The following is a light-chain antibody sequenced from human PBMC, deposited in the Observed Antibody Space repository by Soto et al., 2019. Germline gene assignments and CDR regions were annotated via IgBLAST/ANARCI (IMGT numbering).Light chain of an antibody. CDR2: DVS. J-gene: IGKJ1*01. V-gene: IGKV3-20*01. Sequence: EIVLTQSPGTLSLSPGERATLSCRARQSVSGSYLAWYQQKPGQSPRLLIHDVSSRATGIPDRFSGSGSGTDFTLTISRLEPEDFAVYYCQQYGTRPWTFGQGTKVESK. CDR1: QSVSGSY. CDR3: QQYGTRPWT.